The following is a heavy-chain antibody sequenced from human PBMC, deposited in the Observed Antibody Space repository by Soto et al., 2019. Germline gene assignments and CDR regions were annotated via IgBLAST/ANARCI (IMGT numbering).Heavy chain of an antibody. V-gene: IGHV4-30-4*01. J-gene: IGHJ5*02. CDR2: IHDSGNT. CDR1: GGSVSIGDYL. Sequence: SETLSLTCTVFGGSVSIGDYLWSWIRQRPGKGLEWIGYIHDSGNTYYNPSLKSRVTISLDTSKNQFSLKVASMTAADTAVYFCARARGGDSGDYASLFDRWGQGNLVTVSS. D-gene: IGHD4-17*01. CDR3: ARARGGDSGDYASLFDR.